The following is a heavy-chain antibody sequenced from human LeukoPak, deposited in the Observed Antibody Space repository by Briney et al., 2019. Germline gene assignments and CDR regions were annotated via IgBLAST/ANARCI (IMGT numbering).Heavy chain of an antibody. CDR3: ARRSSTSCYDG. Sequence: SETLSLTCTVSGGSISSYCWSWIRQPPGKGLEWIGYIYYSGSTNYNPSLKSRVTISVDTSKNQFSLKLSSVTAADTAVYYCARRSSTSCYDGWGQGTLVTVSS. J-gene: IGHJ4*02. CDR2: IYYSGST. D-gene: IGHD2-2*01. CDR1: GGSISSYC. V-gene: IGHV4-59*08.